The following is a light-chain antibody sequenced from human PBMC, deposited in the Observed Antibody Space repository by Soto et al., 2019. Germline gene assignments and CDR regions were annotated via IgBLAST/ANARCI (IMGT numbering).Light chain of an antibody. CDR2: DVS. Sequence: EIVLTRSPATLSLSPGDRATLSCRASQSVTSSLAWFQQKPGQAPRLLIYDVSHRATAIPARFSGSGSGTDFTLTISSLEPEDFAVYYCQQRTTWPTFGGGTKVEIK. J-gene: IGKJ4*01. CDR1: QSVTSS. CDR3: QQRTTWPT. V-gene: IGKV3-11*01.